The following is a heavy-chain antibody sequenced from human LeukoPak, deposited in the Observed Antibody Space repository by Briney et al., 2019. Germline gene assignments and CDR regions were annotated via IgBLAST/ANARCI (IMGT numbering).Heavy chain of an antibody. CDR2: INPNSGGT. CDR3: ARGADGVLALLTTDSDY. CDR1: GYTFTGYY. Sequence: GASVKVSCKASGYTFTGYYMHWVRQAPGQGLEWMGWINPNSGGTNYAQKFQGRVTMTRDTSISTAYMELSRLRSDDTAVYYCARGADGVLALLTTDSDYWGQGTLVTVSS. J-gene: IGHJ4*02. D-gene: IGHD4-17*01. V-gene: IGHV1-2*02.